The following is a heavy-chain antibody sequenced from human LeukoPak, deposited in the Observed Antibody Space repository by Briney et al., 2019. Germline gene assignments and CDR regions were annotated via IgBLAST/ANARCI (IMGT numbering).Heavy chain of an antibody. CDR2: ITGDGGAT. J-gene: IGHJ4*02. CDR3: AKAGCTTSICYANY. CDR1: GFTFHDYA. D-gene: IGHD2-8*01. V-gene: IGHV3-43*02. Sequence: GGSLRLSCAASGFTFHDYAMHWVRQAPGKGLEWVSFITGDGGATYYADSVKGRFTISRDNSKTSLYLQMSSLRTEDTALYYCAKAGCTTSICYANYWGLGTLVTVSS.